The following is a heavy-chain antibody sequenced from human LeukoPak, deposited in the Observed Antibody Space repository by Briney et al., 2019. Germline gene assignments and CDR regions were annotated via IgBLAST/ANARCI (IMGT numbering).Heavy chain of an antibody. D-gene: IGHD6-13*01. CDR1: GYTFTGYF. V-gene: IGHV1-2*02. CDR2: INPNSGGT. Sequence: EASVKVSCKASGYTFTGYFIHWVRLAPGQGLEWMGWINPNSGGTDYAQKLQGRVTMTTDTSTSTAYMELRSLRSDDTAVYYCAREEVAAAGTDYWGQGTLVTVSS. CDR3: AREEVAAAGTDY. J-gene: IGHJ4*02.